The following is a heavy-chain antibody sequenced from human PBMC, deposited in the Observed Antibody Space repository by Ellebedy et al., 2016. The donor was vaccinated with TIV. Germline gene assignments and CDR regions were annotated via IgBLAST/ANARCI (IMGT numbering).Heavy chain of an antibody. Sequence: ASVKVSCXAFGYTFTNYYMHWVRQASAHGLEWMGVINPRGGTTAYAQKFQGRVTMTRDTSSSTVYMELSSLRSDDTAVFYCAVRAYSYGGFDYWGQGTLVTVSS. CDR2: INPRGGTT. CDR1: GYTFTNYY. CDR3: AVRAYSYGGFDY. V-gene: IGHV1-46*01. D-gene: IGHD5-18*01. J-gene: IGHJ4*02.